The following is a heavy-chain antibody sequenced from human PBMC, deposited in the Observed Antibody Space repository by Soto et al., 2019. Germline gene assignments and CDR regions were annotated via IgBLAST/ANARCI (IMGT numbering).Heavy chain of an antibody. D-gene: IGHD3-10*01. CDR1: GGSISSGGYS. CDR2: IYHSGST. Sequence: SETLSLTCAVSGGSISSGGYSWSWIRRPPGKGLEWVGYIYHSGSTYYNPSLKSRVTISVDRSKNQFSLKLSSVTAADTAVYFCARDSSGDSKHYFDYWVQGTLVRVSS. V-gene: IGHV4-30-2*01. J-gene: IGHJ4*02. CDR3: ARDSSGDSKHYFDY.